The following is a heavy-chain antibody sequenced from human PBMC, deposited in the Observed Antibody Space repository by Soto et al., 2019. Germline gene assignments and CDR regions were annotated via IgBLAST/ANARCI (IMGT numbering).Heavy chain of an antibody. V-gene: IGHV1-18*01. CDR2: ISAYNGNT. CDR1: GYTFTSYG. J-gene: IGHJ5*02. CDR3: ARVGYYYASGNHLINNWFDP. Sequence: ASVKVSCKASGYTFTSYGISWVRQAPGQGLEWMGWISAYNGNTNYAQKLQGRVTMTTDTSTSTAYMELRSLRSDDTAVYYCARVGYYYASGNHLINNWFDPWGQGTLVTDSS. D-gene: IGHD3-10*01.